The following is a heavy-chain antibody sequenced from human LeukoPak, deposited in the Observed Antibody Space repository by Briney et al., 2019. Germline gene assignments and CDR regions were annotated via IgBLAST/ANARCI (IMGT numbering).Heavy chain of an antibody. CDR3: ARRGDILTDYAFGY. CDR1: GGSINSNSHH. J-gene: IGHJ4*02. D-gene: IGHD3-9*01. CDR2: IYYSGTT. Sequence: PSETLSLTCSVSGGSINSNSHHWDWIRQAPGKGLEWIGNIYYSGTTSYNPSLKSRVTISFDTSKNQFSLRLSSVTAADTAVYYCARRGDILTDYAFGYWGQGTLVTVSS. V-gene: IGHV4-39*01.